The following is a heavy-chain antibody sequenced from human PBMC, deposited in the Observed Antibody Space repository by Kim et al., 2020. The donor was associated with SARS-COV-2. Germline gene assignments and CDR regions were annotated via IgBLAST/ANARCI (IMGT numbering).Heavy chain of an antibody. J-gene: IGHJ4*02. CDR3: ARVGLSTCYDY. Sequence: TYYAKSGKGRLTSSRDNSKNTLYLQMGSLRAEEMAVYYCARVGLSTCYDYWGQGTRVTVSS. V-gene: IGHV3-64*01. CDR2: T. D-gene: IGHD2-2*01.